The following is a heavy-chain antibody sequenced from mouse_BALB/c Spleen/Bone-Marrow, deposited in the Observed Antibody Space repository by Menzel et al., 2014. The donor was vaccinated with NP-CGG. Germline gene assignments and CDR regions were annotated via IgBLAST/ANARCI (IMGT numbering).Heavy chain of an antibody. CDR1: GFNIKDTY. CDR3: ARSRDYGSSYYAMDY. Sequence: VQLQQSGAELVKPGASVKLSCTASGFNIKDTYMHWVKQRPEQGLEWIGRIDPANGNTKYDPKFQGKATITADTSSNTAYPQLSSLTSEDTAVYYCARSRDYGSSYYAMDYWGQGTSVTVSS. V-gene: IGHV14-3*02. CDR2: IDPANGNT. J-gene: IGHJ4*01. D-gene: IGHD1-1*01.